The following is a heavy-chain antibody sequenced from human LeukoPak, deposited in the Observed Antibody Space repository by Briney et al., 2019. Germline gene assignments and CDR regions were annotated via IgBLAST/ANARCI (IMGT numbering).Heavy chain of an antibody. V-gene: IGHV4-61*02. D-gene: IGHD2-15*01. CDR2: FYTSGNT. CDR1: GGSISSGSYN. Sequence: PSETLSLTCTVSGGSISSGSYNWSWIRQPAGKGLEWIGRFYTSGNTNYNPSLKSRVTISVDTSKNQFSLELTSVTAADTAVYFCAREARGYCSGGNCYSWFDPWGQGTLVTVSS. J-gene: IGHJ5*02. CDR3: AREARGYCSGGNCYSWFDP.